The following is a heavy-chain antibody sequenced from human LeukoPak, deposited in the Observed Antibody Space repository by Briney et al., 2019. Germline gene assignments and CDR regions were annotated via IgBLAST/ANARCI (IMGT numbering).Heavy chain of an antibody. V-gene: IGHV1-24*01. D-gene: IGHD3-22*01. CDR3: ATDLSDSSGYYYFPSFDY. J-gene: IGHJ4*02. Sequence: ASVKVSCKVSGYTLTELSMHWVRQAPGKGLEWMGGFDPEDGETIYAQKFQGRVTMTEDTSTDTAYMELSSLGSEDTAVYYCATDLSDSSGYYYFPSFDYWGQGTLVTVSS. CDR2: FDPEDGET. CDR1: GYTLTELS.